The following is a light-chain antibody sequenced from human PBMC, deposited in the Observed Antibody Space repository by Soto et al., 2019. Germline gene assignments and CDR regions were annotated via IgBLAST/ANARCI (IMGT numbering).Light chain of an antibody. CDR2: DAS. Sequence: DIHLTHSPSTLSASVGDRVTITCRASQTISHWLAWYQQKPGKAPKLLIFDASSLENGVPSRFSGSGSGTEFTLTISSLQPDDFATYYCQNYNSYSEACGQGTKGAIK. V-gene: IGKV1-5*01. CDR3: QNYNSYSEA. J-gene: IGKJ1*01. CDR1: QTISHW.